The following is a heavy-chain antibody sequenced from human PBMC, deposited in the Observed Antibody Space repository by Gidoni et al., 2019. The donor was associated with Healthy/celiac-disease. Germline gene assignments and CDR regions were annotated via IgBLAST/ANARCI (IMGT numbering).Heavy chain of an antibody. Sequence: QVQLQESGPGLVKPSQTLSLTCTVAGGPISSGGYYWRWIRQHPGKGLEWIGYIYYSGSTYYNPSLKSRVTISVDTSKNQFSLKRSSVTAADTAVYYFARYRITGTRVILGFDYCGQGTLVTVSS. D-gene: IGHD1-7*01. V-gene: IGHV4-31*03. CDR3: ARYRITGTRVILGFDY. CDR2: IYYSGST. J-gene: IGHJ4*02. CDR1: GGPISSGGYY.